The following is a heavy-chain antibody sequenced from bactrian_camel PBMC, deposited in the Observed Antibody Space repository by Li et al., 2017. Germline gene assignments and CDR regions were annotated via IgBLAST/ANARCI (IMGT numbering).Heavy chain of an antibody. CDR2: IYRDGST. CDR1: GFTVDDAD. Sequence: VQLVESGGGSVQAGGSLRLSCAASGFTVDDADMAWYRQVPGRECELVSDIYRDGSTEYADSVKGRYTISQDSAKNILYLQMRSLKPEDTAMYYCAAGSVGWCPLFEHWLGKRAYTPGGYFANWGQGTQVTVS. V-gene: IGHV3S66*01. J-gene: IGHJ6*01. D-gene: IGHD1*01. CDR3: AAGSVGWCPLFEHWLGKRAYTPGGYFAN.